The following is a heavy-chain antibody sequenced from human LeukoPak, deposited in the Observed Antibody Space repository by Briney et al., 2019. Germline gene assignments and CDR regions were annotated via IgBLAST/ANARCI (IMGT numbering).Heavy chain of an antibody. Sequence: GGSLRLSCAASGFTFSNAWMSWVRQAPGKGLEWVGRIKSKTDGGTTDYAAPVKGRFTISRDDSKNTLYLQMNSLKTEDTAVYYCNWYCSGGSCYSSFQHWGQGTLVTVPS. CDR3: NWYCSGGSCYSSFQH. CDR1: GFTFSNAW. J-gene: IGHJ1*01. D-gene: IGHD2-15*01. CDR2: IKSKTDGGTT. V-gene: IGHV3-15*01.